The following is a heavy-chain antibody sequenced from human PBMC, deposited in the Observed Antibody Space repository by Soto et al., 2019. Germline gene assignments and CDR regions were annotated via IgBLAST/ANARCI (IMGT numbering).Heavy chain of an antibody. CDR3: TTEAYYYDSSGYYYPYYYYGMDV. D-gene: IGHD3-22*01. CDR1: GFTFSNAW. V-gene: IGHV3-15*01. Sequence: ESGGGLVKPGGSLRLSCAASGFTFSNAWMSWVRQAPGKGLEWVGRIKSKTDGGTTDYAAPVKGRFTISRDDSKNTLYLQMNSLKTEDTAVYYCTTEAYYYDSSGYYYPYYYYGMDVWGQGTTVTVSS. CDR2: IKSKTDGGTT. J-gene: IGHJ6*02.